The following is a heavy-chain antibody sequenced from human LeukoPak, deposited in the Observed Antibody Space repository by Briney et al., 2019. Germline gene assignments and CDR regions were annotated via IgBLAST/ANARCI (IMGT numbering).Heavy chain of an antibody. Sequence: PSETLSLTCSVSGDSISSGIFYWSWIRQPPGKGLEWIGYIYHNGNTYYNPSLKSRVTISVDTSQNEFSLKVNSVTAADTGVYYCARGPPPDLDYWGRGTLVTVSS. J-gene: IGHJ4*02. V-gene: IGHV4-30-2*01. CDR2: IYHNGNT. CDR1: GDSISSGIFY. CDR3: ARGPPPDLDY.